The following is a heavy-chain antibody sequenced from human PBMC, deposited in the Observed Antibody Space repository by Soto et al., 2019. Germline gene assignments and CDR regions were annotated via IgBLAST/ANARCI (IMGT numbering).Heavy chain of an antibody. CDR1: GGSISSYY. V-gene: IGHV4-59*01. Sequence: SETLSLTCTVSGGSISSYYWSWIRQPPGKGLEWIGYIYYSGSTNYNPSLKSRVTISVDTSKNQFSLKLSSVTAADTAVYYCARDLVVGATGYYYYGMDVWGQGTTVTVSS. D-gene: IGHD1-26*01. J-gene: IGHJ6*02. CDR2: IYYSGST. CDR3: ARDLVVGATGYYYYGMDV.